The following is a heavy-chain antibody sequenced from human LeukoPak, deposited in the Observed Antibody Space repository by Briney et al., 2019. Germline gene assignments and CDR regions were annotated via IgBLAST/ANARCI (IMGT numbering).Heavy chain of an antibody. J-gene: IGHJ4*02. CDR3: AKDGNFRVPGED. CDR2: ARFDGGNR. Sequence: QPGGSLRLSCAASGFTFSTYGMHWVRQAPGKGLEWVAFARFDGGNRYHADSVKGRFTISRDNSKNTLYLQMNSLRVEDTAVYYCAKDGNFRVPGEDWGQGTLVTVSS. D-gene: IGHD1-7*01. V-gene: IGHV3-30*02. CDR1: GFTFSTYG.